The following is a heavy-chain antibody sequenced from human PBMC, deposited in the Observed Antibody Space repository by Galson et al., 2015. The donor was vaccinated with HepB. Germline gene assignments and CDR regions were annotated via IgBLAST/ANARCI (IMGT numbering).Heavy chain of an antibody. CDR2: ISSSSTYV. CDR3: ARDSSLSSGYSYERGLTGYYYAMDV. CDR1: GFTFSNYS. Sequence: SLRLSCAASGFTFSNYSMNWVRLVPGKGLEWVSSISSSSTYVYSADSMKGRFTISRDNAKNSLYLQMNSLRAEDTAVYYCARDSSLSSGYSYERGLTGYYYAMDVWGLGTTVTVSS. J-gene: IGHJ6*02. V-gene: IGHV3-21*01. D-gene: IGHD5-18*01.